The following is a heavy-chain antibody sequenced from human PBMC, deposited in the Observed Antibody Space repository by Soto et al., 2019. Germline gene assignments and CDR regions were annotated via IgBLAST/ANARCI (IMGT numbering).Heavy chain of an antibody. CDR1: GFSLSTSGMG. Sequence: SGPTLVNPTETLTLTCTFSGFSLSTSGMGVSWIRQSPGKTLDWLAVIDWDDEKYYSTPLKTRLTISKDSSKNQVVLTMTNMDPVDTATYYCARTRAEAGSFLFDYWGQGTLVTVSS. J-gene: IGHJ4*02. CDR2: IDWDDEK. V-gene: IGHV2-70*01. D-gene: IGHD6-13*01. CDR3: ARTRAEAGSFLFDY.